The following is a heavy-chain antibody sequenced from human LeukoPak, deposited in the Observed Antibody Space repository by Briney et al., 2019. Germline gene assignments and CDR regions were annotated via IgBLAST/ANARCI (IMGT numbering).Heavy chain of an antibody. D-gene: IGHD2-8*01. J-gene: IGHJ6*03. V-gene: IGHV3-74*01. CDR1: GFTFSSHS. CDR2: INRDGKIT. CDR3: ARETGTIGYYMDV. Sequence: PGGSLRLSCAASGFTFSSHSMHWVRQAPGKGLVWVSRINRDGKITRYADSVEGRFTISRDNAKNSLYLQTSSLRAEDTAVYYCARETGTIGYYMDVWGKGTTVTVSS.